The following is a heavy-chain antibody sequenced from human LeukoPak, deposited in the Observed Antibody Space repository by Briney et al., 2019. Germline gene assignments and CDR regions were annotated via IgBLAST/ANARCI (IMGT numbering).Heavy chain of an antibody. CDR3: AKDNRRHYTSGPNPDSLH. Sequence: GGSLRLSCAVSGFTFSSYGMNWVRQTPGKGLEWVSGTSYSGGSTYYADSVKGRFTISRDNSKNTLYLQMNSLRVEDTAFYYCAKDNRRHYTSGPNPDSLHWGQGALVTVSS. CDR1: GFTFSSYG. V-gene: IGHV3-23*01. D-gene: IGHD6-19*01. J-gene: IGHJ4*02. CDR2: TSYSGGST.